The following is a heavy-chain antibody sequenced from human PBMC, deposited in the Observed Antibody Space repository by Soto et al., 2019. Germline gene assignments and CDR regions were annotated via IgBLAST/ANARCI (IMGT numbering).Heavy chain of an antibody. Sequence: ASVKVYCKASGYTFTGYYMHWVRQAPGQGLEWMGWINPNSGGTNYAQKFQGWVTMTRDTSISTAYMELSRLRSDDTAVYYCAIAKTGYSSSWYYPRFDYWGQGTLVTVSS. CDR1: GYTFTGYY. CDR3: AIAKTGYSSSWYYPRFDY. CDR2: INPNSGGT. J-gene: IGHJ4*02. V-gene: IGHV1-2*04. D-gene: IGHD6-13*01.